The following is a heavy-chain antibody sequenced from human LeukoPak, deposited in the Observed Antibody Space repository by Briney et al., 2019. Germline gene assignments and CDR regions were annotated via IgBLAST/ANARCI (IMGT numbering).Heavy chain of an antibody. Sequence: GGSLTLSCAVSGFTFDDYAMHWVRQAPGKGLEWVSLITWDGGSTYYGDSAKGRFTISRDNNKNSLYLQMNSLRAEDTASYYCAKDIGWLQFYFDYWGQGTLVAVP. CDR1: GFTFDDYA. J-gene: IGHJ4*02. CDR2: ITWDGGST. V-gene: IGHV3-43D*04. CDR3: AKDIGWLQFYFDY. D-gene: IGHD5-24*01.